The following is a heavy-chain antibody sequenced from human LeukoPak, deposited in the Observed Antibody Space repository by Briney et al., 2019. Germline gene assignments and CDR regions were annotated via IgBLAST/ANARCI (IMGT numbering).Heavy chain of an antibody. D-gene: IGHD2-2*01. V-gene: IGHV3-30*02. Sequence: GGSLRLSCAASGFTFSSYGMHWVRQAPGKGLEWVAFIRYDGSKKDYTDSVKGRFTTSRDNSKNTLYLQMNSLRTEDTAVYYCAKDRIPAALMAFDIWGQGTMVTVSS. CDR3: AKDRIPAALMAFDI. CDR2: IRYDGSKK. CDR1: GFTFSSYG. J-gene: IGHJ3*02.